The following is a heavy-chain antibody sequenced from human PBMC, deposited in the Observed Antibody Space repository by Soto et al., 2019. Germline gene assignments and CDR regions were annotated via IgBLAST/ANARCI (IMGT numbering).Heavy chain of an antibody. CDR1: GFTFTSSA. CDR3: AADPDIVVVPAARAPGSYYYYMDV. J-gene: IGHJ6*03. V-gene: IGHV1-58*02. CDR2: IVVGSGNT. D-gene: IGHD2-2*01. Sequence: SVKVSCKASGFTFTSSAMQWVRQARGQRLEWIGWIVVGSGNTNYAQKFQERVTITRDMSTSTAYMELSSLRSEDTAVYYCAADPDIVVVPAARAPGSYYYYMDVWGKGTTVTVSS.